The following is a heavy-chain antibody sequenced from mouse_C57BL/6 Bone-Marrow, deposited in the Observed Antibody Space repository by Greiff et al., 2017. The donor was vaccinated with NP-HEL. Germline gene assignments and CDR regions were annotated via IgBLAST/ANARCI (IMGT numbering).Heavy chain of an antibody. CDR1: GYAFSSSW. V-gene: IGHV1-82*01. Sequence: VQLQQSGPELVKPGASVKISCKASGYAFSSSWMTWVKQRPGKGLEWIGRIYPGDGDTNYNGKFKGKATLTADKSSSTAYMQLSSLTSEDSAVYVCASGLWLRRGYYAMDYWGQGTSVTVSS. J-gene: IGHJ4*01. CDR2: IYPGDGDT. CDR3: ASGLWLRRGYYAMDY. D-gene: IGHD2-2*01.